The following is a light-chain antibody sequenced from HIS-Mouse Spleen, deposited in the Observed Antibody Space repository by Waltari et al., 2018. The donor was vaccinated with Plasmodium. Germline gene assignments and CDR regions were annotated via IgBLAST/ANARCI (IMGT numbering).Light chain of an antibody. CDR1: KSVRSN. CDR3: QQYNNWSFT. Sequence: EIVTTQSHATLSVSPGERSTRPCRASKSVRSNLAWYQQKPGQATRLLIYGASTRATGIPARFRGSGSGTEFTLTISSLQSEDFAVYYCQQYNNWSFTFGPGTKVDIK. J-gene: IGKJ3*01. CDR2: GAS. V-gene: IGKV3-15*01.